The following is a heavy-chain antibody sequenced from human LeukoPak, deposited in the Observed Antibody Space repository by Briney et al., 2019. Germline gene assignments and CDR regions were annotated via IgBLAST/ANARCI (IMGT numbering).Heavy chain of an antibody. D-gene: IGHD6-13*01. J-gene: IGHJ4*02. V-gene: IGHV1-8*01. Sequence: ASVKVSCKASGYTFTSYDINWARQATGQGLEWMGWMNPNSGNTGYAQKFQGRVTMTRNTSISTAYMELSSLRSEDTAVYYCARSSFIAAAGYFYWGQGTLVTVSS. CDR2: MNPNSGNT. CDR1: GYTFTSYD. CDR3: ARSSFIAAAGYFY.